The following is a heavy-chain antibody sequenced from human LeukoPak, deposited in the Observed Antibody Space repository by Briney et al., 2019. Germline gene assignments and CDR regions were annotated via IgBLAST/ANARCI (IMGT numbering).Heavy chain of an antibody. Sequence: GGSLRLSCAASGFTFSSYGMHWVRQAPGKGLEWVAVIWYGGSNKYYADSVKGRFTISRDNSKNTLYMQMNSLGAEGTAVYYRARRGGAAVYYFDYWGQGTLVTVSS. V-gene: IGHV3-33*01. CDR1: GFTFSSYG. CDR3: ARRGGAAVYYFDY. CDR2: IWYGGSNK. D-gene: IGHD3-16*01. J-gene: IGHJ4*02.